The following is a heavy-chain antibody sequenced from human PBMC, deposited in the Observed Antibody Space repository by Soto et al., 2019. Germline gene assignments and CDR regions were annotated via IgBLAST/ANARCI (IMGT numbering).Heavy chain of an antibody. CDR3: AKDYRLYYYDSSGYSNWFDP. D-gene: IGHD3-22*01. CDR2: ISGSGGST. V-gene: IGHV3-23*01. Sequence: GGSLRISFAACGYTFSSYAMGWVRQAPGKGLEWVSAISGSGGSTYYADSVKGRFTISRDNSKNTLYLQMNSLRAEDTAVYYCAKDYRLYYYDSSGYSNWFDPWGQGTLVTVSS. J-gene: IGHJ5*02. CDR1: GYTFSSYA.